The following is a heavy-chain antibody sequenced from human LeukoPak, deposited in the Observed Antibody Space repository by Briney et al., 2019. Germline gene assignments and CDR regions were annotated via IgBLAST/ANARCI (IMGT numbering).Heavy chain of an antibody. CDR3: TRGYYGSGTYYNY. J-gene: IGHJ4*02. CDR1: GFTFSDYY. CDR2: ISSSSYT. Sequence: GGSLRLSCAVSGFTFSDYYMGWIRQAPGKGLEWVSYISSSSYTNYADSVKGRFTISRDNAKNSLYLQMNSLRAEDTAVYYCTRGYYGSGTYYNYWGQGTQVTVSS. V-gene: IGHV3-11*06. D-gene: IGHD3-10*01.